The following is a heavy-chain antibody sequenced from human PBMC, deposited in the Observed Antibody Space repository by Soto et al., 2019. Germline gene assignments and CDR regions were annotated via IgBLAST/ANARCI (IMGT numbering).Heavy chain of an antibody. CDR2: ISGDGDTT. D-gene: IGHD6-13*01. V-gene: IGHV3-23*01. CDR1: GFIFNKYA. Sequence: EVQLLQSGGELVQPGASLRISCAASGFIFNKYAMTWVRQAPGKGLEWVSAISGDGDTTYYADSVKGRFTISRDNSKNTLFLQMNSLRDEDTALYYCASPKVTSSWSSDYWGQGTLVTVSS. J-gene: IGHJ4*02. CDR3: ASPKVTSSWSSDY.